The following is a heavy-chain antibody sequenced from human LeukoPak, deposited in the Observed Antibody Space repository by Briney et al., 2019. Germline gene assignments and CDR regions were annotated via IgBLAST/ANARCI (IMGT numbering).Heavy chain of an antibody. CDR3: ARDQTGSGPLDY. CDR1: RGTFSSYA. D-gene: IGHD3-10*01. Sequence: GASVKVSCKASRGTFSSYAISWVRQAPGQGLEWMGGIIPIFGTANYAQKFQGRVTITADKSTSTAYMELSSLRSEDTAVYYCARDQTGSGPLDYWGQGTLVTVSS. V-gene: IGHV1-69*06. CDR2: IIPIFGTA. J-gene: IGHJ4*02.